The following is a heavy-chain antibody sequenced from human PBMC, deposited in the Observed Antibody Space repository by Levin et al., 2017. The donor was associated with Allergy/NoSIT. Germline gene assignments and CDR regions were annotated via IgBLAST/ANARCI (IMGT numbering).Heavy chain of an antibody. CDR3: AKGSSYSPYNWFDP. Sequence: GESLKISCAASGFTFSSYAMSWVRQAPGKGLEWVSGISGSGGTTYYADSVKGRFTSSRDTSKNTLYLQMNSLRAEDTAVYYCAKGSSYSPYNWFDPWGQGTLVTVSS. D-gene: IGHD1-26*01. CDR1: GFTFSSYA. V-gene: IGHV3-23*01. J-gene: IGHJ5*02. CDR2: ISGSGGTT.